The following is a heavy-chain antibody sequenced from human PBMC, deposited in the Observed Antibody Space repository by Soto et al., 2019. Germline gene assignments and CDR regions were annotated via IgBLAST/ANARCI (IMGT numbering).Heavy chain of an antibody. CDR3: ARGDSDLAVSEAAY. CDR2: IYFSGVA. CDR1: GASITDSY. D-gene: IGHD2-15*01. Sequence: QMQMQESGPRLVKPSETLSLTCTVSGASITDSYWSWIRQPPEKGLEWIGYIYFSGVATYNPSLTSRATMSRATSKNDFSLKLTSVTAADTAIYYCARGDSDLAVSEAAYWGQGTLVTVSS. J-gene: IGHJ1*01. V-gene: IGHV4-59*01.